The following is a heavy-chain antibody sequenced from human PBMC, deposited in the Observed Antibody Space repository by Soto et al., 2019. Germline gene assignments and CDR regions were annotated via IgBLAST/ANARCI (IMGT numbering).Heavy chain of an antibody. Sequence: KAGGSLRLSCAAPGFTFSDYYMTWIRQAPGQGLEWVSYISINGRTIHYADSVKGRFTISRDNAKNSIYLQMESLRGEDTAVYYCARGGLYYGMDVWGQGTTVTISS. CDR3: ARGGLYYGMDV. CDR2: ISINGRTI. D-gene: IGHD6-25*01. CDR1: GFTFSDYY. J-gene: IGHJ6*02. V-gene: IGHV3-11*01.